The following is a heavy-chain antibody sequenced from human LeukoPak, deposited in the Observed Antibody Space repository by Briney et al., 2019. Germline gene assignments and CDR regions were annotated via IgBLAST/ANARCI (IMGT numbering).Heavy chain of an antibody. V-gene: IGHV1-69*01. CDR1: GYTFTDYY. Sequence: GATVKISCKASGYTFTDYYMHWVQQAPGQGLEWMGGIIPIFGTANYAQKFQGRVTITADESTSTAYMELSSLRSEDTAVYYCASSSSWDTWGQGTLVTVSS. CDR2: IIPIFGTA. D-gene: IGHD6-13*01. J-gene: IGHJ5*02. CDR3: ASSSSWDT.